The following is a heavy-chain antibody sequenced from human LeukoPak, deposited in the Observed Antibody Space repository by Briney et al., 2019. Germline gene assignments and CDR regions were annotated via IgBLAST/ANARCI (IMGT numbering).Heavy chain of an antibody. CDR1: GGSISSGDSS. V-gene: IGHV4-30-4*02. D-gene: IGHD3-22*01. CDR3: ARAGYYYDSSGYYLGYYYYYGMDV. J-gene: IGHJ6*02. Sequence: SETLSLTCIVSGGSISSGDSSWSWIRQPPGKGLEWIGNIYYSGSTSYKSSLKSRVTISVDTSKNQFSLKLSSVTAADTAVYYCARAGYYYDSSGYYLGYYYYYGMDVWGQGTTVTVSS. CDR2: IYYSGST.